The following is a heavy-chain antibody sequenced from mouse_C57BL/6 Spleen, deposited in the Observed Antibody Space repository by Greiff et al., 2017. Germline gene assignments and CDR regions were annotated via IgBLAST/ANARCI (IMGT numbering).Heavy chain of an antibody. CDR3: ARNWRSRGNSYYYAMDY. Sequence: VKLVESGPGLVAPSQSLSITCTVSGFSLTSYAISWVRQPPGKGLEWLGVIWTGGGTNYNSALKSRLSISKDNSKSQVFLKMNSLQTDDTARYYCARNWRSRGNSYYYAMDYWGQGTSVTVSS. V-gene: IGHV2-9-1*01. J-gene: IGHJ4*01. D-gene: IGHD1-3*01. CDR2: IWTGGGT. CDR1: GFSLTSYA.